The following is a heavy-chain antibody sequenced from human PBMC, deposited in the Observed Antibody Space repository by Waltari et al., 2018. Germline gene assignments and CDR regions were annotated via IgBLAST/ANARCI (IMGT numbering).Heavy chain of an antibody. CDR2: INPNSGGT. D-gene: IGHD2-2*01. CDR3: ARDHTVGVPSWFDP. CDR1: GYPFTGYH. J-gene: IGHJ5*02. Sequence: VQLVQSGAEVKKHGASVKVSCKASGYPFTGYHMHWVPQAPGQGLEWMGWINPNSGGTNYAQKFQGRVTMTRDTSISTAYMELSRLRSDDTAVYYCARDHTVGVPSWFDPWGQGTLVTVSS. V-gene: IGHV1-2*02.